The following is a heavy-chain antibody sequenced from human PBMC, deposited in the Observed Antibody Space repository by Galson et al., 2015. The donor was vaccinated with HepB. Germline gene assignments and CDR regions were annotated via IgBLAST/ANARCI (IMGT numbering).Heavy chain of an antibody. CDR2: ISPNSGGT. D-gene: IGHD6-6*01. Sequence: SVKVSCKASGYTFIDYYMHWVRQAPGQGLEWMGRISPNSGGTDYAQKFQGRVTMTRDTSTSTVYMELSSLRSEDTAVYYCARDADWSGQLQDYWGQGTLVTVSS. CDR1: GYTFIDYY. CDR3: ARDADWSGQLQDY. J-gene: IGHJ4*02. V-gene: IGHV1-2*06.